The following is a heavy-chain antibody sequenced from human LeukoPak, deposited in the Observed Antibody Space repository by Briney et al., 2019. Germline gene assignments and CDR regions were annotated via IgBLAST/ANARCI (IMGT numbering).Heavy chain of an antibody. CDR3: AKRTMSAFDS. V-gene: IGHV3-23*01. J-gene: IGHJ4*02. D-gene: IGHD5-24*01. Sequence: GGSLRLSCTASGFTFRTYAMNWVRQAPGNGLEWLSGISGSGNGTYYADSVEGRFTISRDNSKNMVYLQMNSLTVEDAATYYCAKRTMSAFDSWGQGTLLIVSS. CDR1: GFTFRTYA. CDR2: ISGSGNGT.